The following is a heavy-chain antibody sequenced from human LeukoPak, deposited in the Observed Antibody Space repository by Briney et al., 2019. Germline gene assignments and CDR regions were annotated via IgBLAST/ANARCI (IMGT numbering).Heavy chain of an antibody. Sequence: ASVKVSCTASGYTFTSYGISWVRQAPGQGLEWMGWISAYNGNTNYAQKLQGRVTMTTDTPTSTAYMELRSLRSDDTAVYYCARTNGYNWNDLIGYYYYGMDVWGKGTTVTVSS. CDR1: GYTFTSYG. D-gene: IGHD1-1*01. V-gene: IGHV1-18*04. J-gene: IGHJ6*04. CDR3: ARTNGYNWNDLIGYYYYGMDV. CDR2: ISAYNGNT.